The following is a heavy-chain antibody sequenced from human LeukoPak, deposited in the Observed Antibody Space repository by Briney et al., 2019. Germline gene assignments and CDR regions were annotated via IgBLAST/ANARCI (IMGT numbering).Heavy chain of an antibody. J-gene: IGHJ4*02. Sequence: SETLSLTCTVSGGSISSYDWSWLRQPPGEGLEWIGYIYNSGSTNYNPSLKSRVTISVDTTKNQFSLKLTSVTAADTAVYYCARVAREGYNLWGQGTLVTVSS. CDR1: GGSISSYD. CDR2: IYNSGST. V-gene: IGHV4-59*01. D-gene: IGHD5-24*01. CDR3: ARVAREGYNL.